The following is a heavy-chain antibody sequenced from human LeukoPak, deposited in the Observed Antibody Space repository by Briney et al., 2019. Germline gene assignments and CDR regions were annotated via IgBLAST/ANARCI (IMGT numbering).Heavy chain of an antibody. CDR3: ADSRGY. Sequence: PSQTLSLTCTVSGGSLSSGGDSWSWIRQPPGKGLEWIGNINHSGSTSYNPSLKSRLTISIDRSKNQFSLKLNSVTAADTAVYYCADSRGYWGQGTLVTVSS. CDR1: GGSLSSGGDS. J-gene: IGHJ4*02. CDR2: INHSGST. D-gene: IGHD3-22*01. V-gene: IGHV4-30-2*01.